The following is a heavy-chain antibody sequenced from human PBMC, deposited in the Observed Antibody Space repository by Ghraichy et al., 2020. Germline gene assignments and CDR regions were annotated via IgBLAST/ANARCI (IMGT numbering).Heavy chain of an antibody. V-gene: IGHV5-51*01. CDR2: IYPGDSAI. CDR3: ARLSGSSFIDY. J-gene: IGHJ4*02. CDR1: GYTFTTYW. Sequence: GGSLRLSCKGSGYTFTTYWIVWVRQMPGKGLECMGIIYPGDSAIRYSPSFQGQVTISADKSINTASLQWSSLKASDTAMYYCARLSGSSFIDYWGQGTLVTVSS. D-gene: IGHD1-26*01.